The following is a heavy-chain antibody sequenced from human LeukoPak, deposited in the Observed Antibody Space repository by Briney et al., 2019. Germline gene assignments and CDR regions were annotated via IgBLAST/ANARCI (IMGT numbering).Heavy chain of an antibody. D-gene: IGHD3-10*01. Sequence: SETLSLTCTVSGGSISSSSYYWGWIRQPPGKGLEWIGSIYYSGSTYYNPSLKSRVTISVDTSKNQFSLKLSSVTAADTAVYYCASPGDGEMYLDYWGQGTLVTVSS. CDR3: ASPGDGEMYLDY. V-gene: IGHV4-39*01. CDR1: GGSISSSSYY. CDR2: IYYSGST. J-gene: IGHJ4*02.